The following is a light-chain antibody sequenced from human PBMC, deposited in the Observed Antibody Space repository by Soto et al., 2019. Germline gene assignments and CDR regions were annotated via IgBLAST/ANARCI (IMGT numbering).Light chain of an antibody. J-gene: IGKJ4*01. CDR2: KAS. CDR3: QQYNGYRLA. CDR1: QSISNW. Sequence: DIQMTQSPSSLSASVGDRVTFTCRASQSISNWLAWYQQKPGKAPKLLIYKASTLESGVPSRFSGSGSGPEFTLAISSLQADDFAIYYCQQYNGYRLAFGGGTKVQIQ. V-gene: IGKV1-5*03.